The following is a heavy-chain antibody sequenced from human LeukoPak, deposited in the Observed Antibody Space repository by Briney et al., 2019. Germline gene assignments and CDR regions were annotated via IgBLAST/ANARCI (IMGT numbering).Heavy chain of an antibody. CDR1: GFTFSSYW. CDR3: ASGLPGVVVPAAIGY. Sequence: GGSLRLSRAASGFTFSSYWMSWVRQAPGKGLEWVANIKQDGSEKYYVDSVKGRFTISRDNAKNSLYLQMNSLRAEDTAVYYCASGLPGVVVPAAIGYWGQGTLVTVSS. D-gene: IGHD2-2*01. CDR2: IKQDGSEK. V-gene: IGHV3-7*01. J-gene: IGHJ4*02.